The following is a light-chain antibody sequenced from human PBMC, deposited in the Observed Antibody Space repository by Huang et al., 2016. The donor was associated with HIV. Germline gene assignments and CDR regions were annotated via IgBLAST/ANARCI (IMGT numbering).Light chain of an antibody. CDR1: QSIITE. V-gene: IGKV1-39*01. Sequence: DVQLTQSHSSLSASVGDRIPFTCRASQSIITELNWYQHHPGKSPKLLIYGASSLLGGVPSRFSGSVSGTDFTLTISSLQPEDFATYYCQQSYTSPYTFGQGTKLEI. CDR2: GAS. CDR3: QQSYTSPYT. J-gene: IGKJ2*01.